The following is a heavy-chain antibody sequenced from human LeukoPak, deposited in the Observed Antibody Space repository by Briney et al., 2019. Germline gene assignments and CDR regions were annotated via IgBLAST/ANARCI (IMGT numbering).Heavy chain of an antibody. CDR2: INSDGTDT. Sequence: SGGSLRLSCAASGFTFSNYWMHWVRQAPGKGLVWVSRINSDGTDTTYADSVKGRFTISRDNSKNTLYLQMNSLRAEDTAVYYCANRPYTAILTYFDYWGQGTLVTVSS. CDR3: ANRPYTAILTYFDY. V-gene: IGHV3-74*01. D-gene: IGHD5-18*01. CDR1: GFTFSNYW. J-gene: IGHJ4*02.